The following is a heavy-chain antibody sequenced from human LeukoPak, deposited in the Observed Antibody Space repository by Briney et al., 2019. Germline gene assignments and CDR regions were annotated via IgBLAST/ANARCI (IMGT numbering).Heavy chain of an antibody. J-gene: IGHJ4*02. Sequence: SETLSLTCTVSGVSIGNFFWSWVRQSPGEGLEWIGFIYENGRTSYNPSLKSRVTISVDMSKNRFSLRLTSMTAADAAVYYCARDWELGHWGRGILVTVTS. CDR3: ARDWELGH. CDR1: GVSIGNFF. V-gene: IGHV4-59*01. CDR2: IYENGRT. D-gene: IGHD1-26*01.